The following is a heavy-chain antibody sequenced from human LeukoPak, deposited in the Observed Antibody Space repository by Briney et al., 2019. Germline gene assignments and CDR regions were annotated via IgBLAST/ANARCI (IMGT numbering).Heavy chain of an antibody. D-gene: IGHD7-27*01. CDR2: TYYRSKWYN. CDR3: ARATTVWGDNWFDP. CDR1: GDSVSSNSAA. J-gene: IGHJ5*02. Sequence: SQTLSLTCAISGDSVSSNSAAWNWIRQSPSRGLEWLGRTYYRSKWYNDYAVSVKSRIIINPDTSKNQFSLQLNSVTPEDTAVYYCARATTVWGDNWFDPWGQGTLVTVSS. V-gene: IGHV6-1*01.